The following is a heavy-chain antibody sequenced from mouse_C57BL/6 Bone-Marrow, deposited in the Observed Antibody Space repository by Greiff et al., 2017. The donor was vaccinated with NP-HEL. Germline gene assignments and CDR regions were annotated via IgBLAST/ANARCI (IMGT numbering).Heavy chain of an antibody. D-gene: IGHD1-1*01. CDR3: ARHQMTTVVPCWYFEG. Sequence: EVMLVESGGDLVKPGGSLKLSCAASGFTFSSYGMSWVRQTPDKRLEWVATISSGGSYTYYPDSVKGRFTISRDNAKNTLYRQMSRLKSEDTAMYDCARHQMTTVVPCWYFEGWGTGTTVTVSS. J-gene: IGHJ1*03. CDR1: GFTFSSYG. V-gene: IGHV5-6*01. CDR2: ISSGGSYT.